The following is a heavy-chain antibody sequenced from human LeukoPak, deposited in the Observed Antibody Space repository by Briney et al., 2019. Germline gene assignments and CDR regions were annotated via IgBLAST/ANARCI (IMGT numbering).Heavy chain of an antibody. CDR2: IYSGGST. V-gene: IGHV3-53*01. J-gene: IGHJ4*02. CDR3: AREGMFGELLFDY. CDR1: GFTFSSTW. Sequence: GGSLRLSCAASGFTFSSTWMHWFRQAPGKGLESVSVIYSGGSTYYADSVRGRFTISRDNSKNTLYLQMNSLRVEDTAVYYCAREGMFGELLFDYWGQGTLVTVSS. D-gene: IGHD3-10*02.